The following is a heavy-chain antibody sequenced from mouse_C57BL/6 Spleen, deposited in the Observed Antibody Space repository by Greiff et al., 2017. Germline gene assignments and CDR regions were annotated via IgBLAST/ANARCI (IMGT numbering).Heavy chain of an antibody. CDR1: GFSLTSYA. J-gene: IGHJ1*03. CDR3: ARNYGGNYDWYFDV. D-gene: IGHD1-1*02. V-gene: IGHV2-9-1*01. CDR2: IWTGGGT. Sequence: VKLMESGPGLVAPSQSLSITCTVSGFSLTSYAISWVRQPPGKGLEWLGVIWTGGGTNYNSALKSRLSISKDNSKSQVFLKMNSLQTDDTARYYCARNYGGNYDWYFDVWGTGTTVTVSS.